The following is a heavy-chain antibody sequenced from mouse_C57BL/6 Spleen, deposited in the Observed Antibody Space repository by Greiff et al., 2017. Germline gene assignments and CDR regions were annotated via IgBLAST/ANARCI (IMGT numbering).Heavy chain of an antibody. CDR3: ARYPPRDYYAMDY. CDR2: INPNNGGT. V-gene: IGHV1-26*01. Sequence: EVQLQQSGPELVKPGASVKISCKASGYTFTDYYMNWVKQSHGKSLEWIGDINPNNGGTSYNQKFKGKATLTVDKSSSTAYMELRSLTSEDSAVYYCARYPPRDYYAMDYWGQGTSVTVSS. J-gene: IGHJ4*01. CDR1: GYTFTDYY.